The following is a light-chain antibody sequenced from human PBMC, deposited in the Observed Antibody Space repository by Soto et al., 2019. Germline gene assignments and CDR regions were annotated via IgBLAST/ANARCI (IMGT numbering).Light chain of an antibody. CDR1: QSISSW. CDR3: QQYTSYFWT. V-gene: IGKV1-5*01. J-gene: IGKJ1*01. Sequence: DIQMTQSPSTLSASVGDRVTITCRASQSISSWLAWYQQKPGKAPKLLIYDASSWESGVPSRFSGSGSGTELTLTISSLQPDDFATYYCQQYTSYFWTFGQGTKVEIK. CDR2: DAS.